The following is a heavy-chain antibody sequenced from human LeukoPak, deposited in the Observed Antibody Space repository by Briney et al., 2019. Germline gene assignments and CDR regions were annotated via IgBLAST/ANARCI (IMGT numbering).Heavy chain of an antibody. CDR3: ARARAVDTDMLDY. J-gene: IGHJ4*02. Sequence: ASVKVSCKASGYTFTSYYMHWVRLAPGQGLEWMGIINPSGGSTSYAQKFQGRVTVTRDTSTSTVYMELSSLRSEDTAVYYCARARAVDTDMLDYWGQGTLVTVSS. CDR2: INPSGGST. CDR1: GYTFTSYY. V-gene: IGHV1-46*01. D-gene: IGHD5-18*01.